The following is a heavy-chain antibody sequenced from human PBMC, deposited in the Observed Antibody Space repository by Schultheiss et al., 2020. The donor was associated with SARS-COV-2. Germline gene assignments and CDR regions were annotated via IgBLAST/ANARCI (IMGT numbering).Heavy chain of an antibody. Sequence: SGPTLMKPTETLTLTCTVSGFSLSNARMGVSWNRQPPGKALEWLAHIFSNDEKSYITSLKSRLTISKDNSKSQVVLTMTNMDPEYTATYYCARIRRGWLQFLYSFDIWGQGRMVTVAS. D-gene: IGHD5-24*01. CDR3: ARIRRGWLQFLYSFDI. CDR1: GFSLSNARMG. J-gene: IGHJ3*02. V-gene: IGHV2-26*01. CDR2: IFSNDEK.